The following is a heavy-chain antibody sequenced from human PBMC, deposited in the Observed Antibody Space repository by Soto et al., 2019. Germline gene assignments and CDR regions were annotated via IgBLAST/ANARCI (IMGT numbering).Heavy chain of an antibody. CDR3: VRDTGPPRAFDM. Sequence: GASVKVSCKASGYTFTSYYMHGVRQAPGQGLEWMGLIKPSGGSTSYAQKFQGRVTMTSDTSTSTVYMELSSLRSEDTAMYYCVRDTGPPRAFDMWGQGTMVTVSS. J-gene: IGHJ3*02. CDR1: GYTFTSYY. V-gene: IGHV1-46*03. CDR2: IKPSGGST. D-gene: IGHD2-8*02.